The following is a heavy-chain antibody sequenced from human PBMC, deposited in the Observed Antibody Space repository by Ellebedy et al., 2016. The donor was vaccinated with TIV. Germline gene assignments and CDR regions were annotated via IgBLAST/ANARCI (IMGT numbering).Heavy chain of an antibody. CDR3: AKRRPTAGGDFDY. Sequence: GESLKISCAASGFTFSDYGMSWVRQAPGKGLEWVSTISGRGSTYYADSVKGRFTISRDISKNMVYLQMNSLRAEDTAVYYCAKRRPTAGGDFDYWGQGTLVTVSS. V-gene: IGHV3-23*01. CDR1: GFTFSDYG. CDR2: ISGRGST. J-gene: IGHJ4*02. D-gene: IGHD6-13*01.